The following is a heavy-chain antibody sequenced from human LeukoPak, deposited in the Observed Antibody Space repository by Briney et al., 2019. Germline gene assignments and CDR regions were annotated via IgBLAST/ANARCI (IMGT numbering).Heavy chain of an antibody. CDR3: ARASYSYDISGWVPFDY. Sequence: SETLSLTCIVSGFSISSGYYWGWIRQPPGKGLEWIGSISHSGSASYNPSLKSRVTISVDTSKNQFSLKLSSVTAADTAVYYCARASYSYDISGWVPFDYWGQGTLVTVSS. D-gene: IGHD3-22*01. V-gene: IGHV4-38-2*02. CDR2: ISHSGSA. J-gene: IGHJ4*02. CDR1: GFSISSGYY.